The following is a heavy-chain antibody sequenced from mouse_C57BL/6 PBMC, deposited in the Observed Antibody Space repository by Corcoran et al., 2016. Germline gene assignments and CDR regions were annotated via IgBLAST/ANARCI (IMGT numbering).Heavy chain of an antibody. CDR2: ISYDGSN. V-gene: IGHV3-6*01. CDR3: ARERPPYAMDY. Sequence: DVQLQESGPGLVKPSQSLSLTCSVTGYSITSGYYWNWIRQFPGNKLEWMGYISYDGSNNYNPSLKNRISITRDTSKNQFFLKLNSVTTEDTATYYCARERPPYAMDYWGQGTSVTVSS. CDR1: GYSITSGYY. J-gene: IGHJ4*01.